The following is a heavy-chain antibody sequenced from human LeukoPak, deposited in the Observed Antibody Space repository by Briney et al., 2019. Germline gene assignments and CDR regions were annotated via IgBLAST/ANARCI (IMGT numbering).Heavy chain of an antibody. CDR3: ARAHIQDYTIVGLVDH. J-gene: IGHJ5*02. CDR1: GFTFSDYS. CDR2: ISSRSTYT. V-gene: IGHV3-21*01. Sequence: GGSLRLSCAASGFTFSDYSMNWVRQTPGQGLEWVSSISSRSTYTYYADSVRGRFTVSRDSAKNSLFLQMDNLRVEDTAIYYCARAHIQDYTIVGLVDHWGQGTLVTVSS. D-gene: IGHD1-26*01.